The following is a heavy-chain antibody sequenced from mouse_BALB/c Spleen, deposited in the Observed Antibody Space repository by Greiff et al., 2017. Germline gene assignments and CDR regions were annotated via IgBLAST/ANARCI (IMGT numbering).Heavy chain of an antibody. CDR1: GYSFTGYY. J-gene: IGHJ1*01. V-gene: IGHV1-31*01. CDR3: ARDNGNPYFDV. D-gene: IGHD2-1*01. CDR2: INPYNGAT. Sequence: EVQLQQSGPELVKPGASVKISCKASGYSFTGYYMHWVKQSHVKSLEWIGRINPYNGATSYNQNFKDKASLTVDKSSSTAYMELHSLTSEDSAVYYCARDNGNPYFDVWGAGTTVTVSS.